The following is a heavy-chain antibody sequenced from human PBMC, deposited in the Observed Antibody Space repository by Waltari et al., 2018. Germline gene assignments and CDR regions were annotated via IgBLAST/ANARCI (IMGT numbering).Heavy chain of an antibody. CDR3: ARITWGAFDI. CDR2: IKKDGSEK. D-gene: IGHD3-16*01. V-gene: IGHV3-7*01. CDR1: DFTSVTYC. J-gene: IGHJ3*02. Sequence: EVQLVESGGGLVQPGGSLRLSCAAPDFTSVTYCMTWVRQAPGKGLEWVANIKKDGSEKYYVDSMKGRFTISRDNAKNSLYLQMNNLRAEDTAVYYCARITWGAFDIWGQGTMVTVSS.